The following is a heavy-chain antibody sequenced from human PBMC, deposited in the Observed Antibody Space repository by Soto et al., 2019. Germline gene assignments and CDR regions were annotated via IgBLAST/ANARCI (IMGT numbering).Heavy chain of an antibody. V-gene: IGHV1-69*02. CDR3: ARSGYDFWSDYYYYGMDV. Sequence: GASVKVSCKASGGTFSSYTISWVRQAPGQGLEWMGRIIPILGIANYAQKFQGRVTITADKSTSTAYMELSSLRVEDTAVYYCARSGYDFWSDYYYYGMDVWGQGTTVTVSS. CDR1: GGTFSSYT. CDR2: IIPILGIA. D-gene: IGHD3-3*01. J-gene: IGHJ6*02.